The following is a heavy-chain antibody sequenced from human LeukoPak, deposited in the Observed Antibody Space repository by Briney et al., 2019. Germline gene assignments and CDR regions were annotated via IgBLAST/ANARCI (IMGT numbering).Heavy chain of an antibody. CDR2: MYHSGIP. Sequence: SETLSLTSAVSGYSITSDYYWGWIRQSPGKGLDWIGSMYHSGIPHYNPSLKSRVATSVDPSNNQFTLRLSSVTAADTGVYYCAREVGRRSGYSYWGQVTPDTVS. J-gene: IGHJ4*02. D-gene: IGHD3-3*01. V-gene: IGHV4-38-2*02. CDR1: GYSITSDYY. CDR3: AREVGRRSGYSY.